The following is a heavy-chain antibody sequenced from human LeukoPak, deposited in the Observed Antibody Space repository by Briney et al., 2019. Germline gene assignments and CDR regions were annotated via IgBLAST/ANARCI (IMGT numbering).Heavy chain of an antibody. CDR1: GFTFSNAW. D-gene: IGHD6-19*01. Sequence: GGSLRLSCAASGFTFSNAWMSWVRQAPGKGLEWVGRIKSKTDGGTTDYAAPVKGRFTISRDDSKNTLYLQMNSLKTEDTAVYYCTTDSTGSGRYGRDYWGQGTLVTVSS. V-gene: IGHV3-15*01. CDR2: IKSKTDGGTT. CDR3: TTDSTGSGRYGRDY. J-gene: IGHJ4*02.